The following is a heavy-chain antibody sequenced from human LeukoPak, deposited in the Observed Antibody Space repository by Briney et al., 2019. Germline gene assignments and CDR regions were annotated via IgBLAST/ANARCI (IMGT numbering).Heavy chain of an antibody. J-gene: IGHJ5*02. CDR3: ARNRGYIVPWATNWFDP. CDR1: GFTFSSYS. D-gene: IGHD2-8*01. V-gene: IGHV3-21*01. CDR2: ISSSSSYI. Sequence: GGSLRLSCAASGFTFSSYSMNWVRQAPGKGLEWVSSISSSSSYIYYADSVKGRFTISRDNAKNSLYLQMNSLRAEDTAVYYCARNRGYIVPWATNWFDPWGQGTLVTVSS.